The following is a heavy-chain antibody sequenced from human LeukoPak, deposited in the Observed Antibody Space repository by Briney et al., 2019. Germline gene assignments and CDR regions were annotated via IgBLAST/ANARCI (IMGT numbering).Heavy chain of an antibody. CDR1: GFTFSSYS. V-gene: IGHV3-48*02. CDR3: ARDGMVRGVIIWDAFDI. J-gene: IGHJ3*02. CDR2: ISSSSSTI. D-gene: IGHD3-10*01. Sequence: GGALRLSCAASGFTFSSYSMNWVRQAPGKGLEWVSYISSSSSTIYYADSVKGRFTISRDNAKNSLYLQMNSLRDEDTAVYYCARDGMVRGVIIWDAFDIWGQGTMVTVSS.